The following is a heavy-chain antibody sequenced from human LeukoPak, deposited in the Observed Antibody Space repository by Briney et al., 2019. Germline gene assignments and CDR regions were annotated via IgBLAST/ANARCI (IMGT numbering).Heavy chain of an antibody. CDR2: ISAYNGNT. CDR3: ARGERSYYDSSGLDY. J-gene: IGHJ4*02. V-gene: IGHV1-18*04. CDR1: GYTFTSYY. Sequence: ASVKVSCKASGYTFTSYYMHWVRQAPGQGLEWMGWISAYNGNTNYAQKLQGRVTMTTDTSTSTAHMELRSLRSDDTAVYYCARGERSYYDSSGLDYWGQGTLVTVSS. D-gene: IGHD3-22*01.